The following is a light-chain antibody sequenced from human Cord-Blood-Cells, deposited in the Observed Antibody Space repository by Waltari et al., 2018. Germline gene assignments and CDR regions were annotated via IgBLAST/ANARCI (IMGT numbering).Light chain of an antibody. CDR1: QDISNY. J-gene: IGKJ4*01. Sequence: DIQMTQSQPSLSASVGDRVTITCQASQDISNYLNWYQQKPGKAPKLLIYDASNLETGVPSRFSGSGSGTDFTFTISSLQPEDIATYYCQQYDNLPLTIGGGTKVEIK. CDR2: DAS. CDR3: QQYDNLPLT. V-gene: IGKV1-33*01.